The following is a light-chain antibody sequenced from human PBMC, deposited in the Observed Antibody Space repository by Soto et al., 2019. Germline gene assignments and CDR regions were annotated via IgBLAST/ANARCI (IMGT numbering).Light chain of an antibody. CDR1: QSISSW. J-gene: IGKJ1*01. Sequence: DIQMTQSPSTLSASVGDRVTITCRASQSISSWLAWYQQKPGKAPKLLIYDASSLESGVPSRFSGSGSGTEFTLTVSCLQHDEFEAYYCQQYNSTPAFGQGAKVEIK. CDR2: DAS. CDR3: QQYNSTPA. V-gene: IGKV1-5*01.